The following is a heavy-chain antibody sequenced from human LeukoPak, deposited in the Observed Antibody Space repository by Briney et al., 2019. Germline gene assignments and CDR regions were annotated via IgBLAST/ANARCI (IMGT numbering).Heavy chain of an antibody. Sequence: SETLSLTCNVSGGSISNYYWSWIRQPPGKGLEWIGYMYYSGSTNHNPSLKSRVTISVDTSKNQFSLKLRSVTAADTAVYYCARVGAMAFDYWGQGTLVTVSS. V-gene: IGHV4-59*01. CDR3: ARVGAMAFDY. CDR1: GGSISNYY. D-gene: IGHD5-18*01. J-gene: IGHJ4*02. CDR2: MYYSGST.